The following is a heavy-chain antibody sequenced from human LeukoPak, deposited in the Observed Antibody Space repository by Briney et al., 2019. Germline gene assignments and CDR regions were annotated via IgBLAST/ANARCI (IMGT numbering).Heavy chain of an antibody. CDR2: IIPIFGTA. V-gene: IGHV1-69*05. CDR3: ARDRYSGSYQMDY. Sequence: ASVKVSCKASGGTFSSYAISWVRQAPGQGPEWMGGIIPIFGTANYAQKFQGRVTITTDESTSTAYMELSSLRSEDTAVYYCARDRYSGSYQMDYWGQGTLVTVSS. J-gene: IGHJ4*02. CDR1: GGTFSSYA. D-gene: IGHD1-26*01.